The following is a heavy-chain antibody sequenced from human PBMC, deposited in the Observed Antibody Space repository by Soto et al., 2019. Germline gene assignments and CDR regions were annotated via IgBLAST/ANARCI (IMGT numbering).Heavy chain of an antibody. CDR2: ISSSSSYI. Sequence: LRLSCAASGFTFSSYSMSWVRQAPGKGLEWVSSISSSSSYIYYADSVKGRFTISRDNAKNSLYLQMNSLRAEDTAVYYCARGVWQLYRGYYFDYWGQGTLVTVSS. J-gene: IGHJ4*02. D-gene: IGHD6-13*01. CDR1: GFTFSSYS. CDR3: ARGVWQLYRGYYFDY. V-gene: IGHV3-21*01.